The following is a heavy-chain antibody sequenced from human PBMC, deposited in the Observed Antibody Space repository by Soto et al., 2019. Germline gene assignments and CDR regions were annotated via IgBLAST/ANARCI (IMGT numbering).Heavy chain of an antibody. D-gene: IGHD6-13*01. CDR3: ARGAEGSSWSRYYYYYGMDV. CDR2: INHSGST. J-gene: IGHJ6*02. CDR1: GGSFSGYY. V-gene: IGHV4-34*01. Sequence: SETLSLTCAVYGGSFSGYYWSWIRQPPGKGLEWIGEINHSGSTNYNPSLKSRVTISVDTSKNQFSLKLSSVTAADTAVYYCARGAEGSSWSRYYYYYGMDVWGQGTTVTV.